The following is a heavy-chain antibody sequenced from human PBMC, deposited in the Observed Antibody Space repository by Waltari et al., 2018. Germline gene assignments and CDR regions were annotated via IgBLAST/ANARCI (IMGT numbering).Heavy chain of an antibody. V-gene: IGHV3-74*01. CDR2: INIDESGT. CDR3: ARSCGLRCHWFDP. CDR1: GFTFTRYW. J-gene: IGHJ5*02. Sequence: EVQLVESGGVLVQPGGSLRLSCAAPGFTFTRYWMHWVRQAPGKGRVWVARINIDESGTSYADSVKGRFTISRDNTKNTLYLQMNSLRAEDTAVYYCARSCGLRCHWFDPWGQGTLVTVSS. D-gene: IGHD4-17*01.